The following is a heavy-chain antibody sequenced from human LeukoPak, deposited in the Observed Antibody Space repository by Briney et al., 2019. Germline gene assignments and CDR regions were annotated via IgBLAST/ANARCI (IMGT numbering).Heavy chain of an antibody. CDR2: INSDGSST. V-gene: IGHV3-74*01. D-gene: IGHD3-10*01. Sequence: GGSLRLSCAAYGFTFTNYWTHWVRQAPGKGLVWVSRINSDGSSTSYADSVKGRFTISRDNAKNTLYLQMNSLRAEDTAVYYCARRYGSGSYRPSFDYWGQGTLVTVSS. CDR1: GFTFTNYW. J-gene: IGHJ4*02. CDR3: ARRYGSGSYRPSFDY.